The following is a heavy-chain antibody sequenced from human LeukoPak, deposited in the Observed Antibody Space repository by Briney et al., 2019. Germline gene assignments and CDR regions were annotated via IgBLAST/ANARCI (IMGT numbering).Heavy chain of an antibody. CDR1: GGSISSYY. CDR3: ARPYCSGGSCYWFDP. Sequence: PSETLSLTCTVSGGSISSYYWSWIRQPPGKGLEWIGYIYYSGSTNYNPSPKSRVTISVDTSKNQFSLKLSSETAADTAVYYCARPYCSGGSCYWFDPWGRGTLVTVSS. CDR2: IYYSGST. D-gene: IGHD2-15*01. V-gene: IGHV4-59*08. J-gene: IGHJ5*02.